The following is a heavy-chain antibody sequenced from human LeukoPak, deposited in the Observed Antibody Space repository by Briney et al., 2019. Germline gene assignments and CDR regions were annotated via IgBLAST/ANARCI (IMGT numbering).Heavy chain of an antibody. CDR3: ARAEKAVTGTLDS. D-gene: IGHD6-19*01. CDR2: MYNRGST. J-gene: IGHJ4*02. Sequence: SDTLSLTCTVSGDSISNYYWSWIRQSPGKELEWIGYMYNRGSTIYNPSLKSRVTISTDTSKNQFSLRLTSVTAADTAVYYCARAEKAVTGTLDSWGQGTLITVSS. CDR1: GDSISNYY. V-gene: IGHV4-59*01.